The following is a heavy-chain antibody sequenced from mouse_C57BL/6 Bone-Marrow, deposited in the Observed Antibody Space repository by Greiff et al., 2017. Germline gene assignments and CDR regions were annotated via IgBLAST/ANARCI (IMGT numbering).Heavy chain of an antibody. CDR3: ARREYGYDLDY. V-gene: IGHV5-12*01. J-gene: IGHJ2*01. CDR1: GFTFSDYY. D-gene: IGHD2-2*01. CDR2: ISNGGGST. Sequence: DVHLVESGGGLVQPGGSLKLSCAASGFTFSDYYMYWVRQTPEKRLEWVAYISNGGGSTYYPDTVKGRFTISRDNAKNTLYLQRSRLKSEDTAMYYCARREYGYDLDYWGQGTTLTVSS.